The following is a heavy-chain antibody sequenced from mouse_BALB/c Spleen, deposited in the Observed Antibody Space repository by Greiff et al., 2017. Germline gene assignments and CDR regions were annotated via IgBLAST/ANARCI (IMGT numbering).Heavy chain of an antibody. J-gene: IGHJ2*01. Sequence: EVKLVESGGGLVQPGGSLKLSCAASGFTFSSYTMSWVRQTPEKRLEWVAYISNGGGSTYYPDTVKGRFTISRDNAKNTLYLQMSSLKSEDTAMYYCARQDSSGYVDYWGQGTTLTVSS. CDR2: ISNGGGST. CDR1: GFTFSSYT. V-gene: IGHV5-12-2*01. D-gene: IGHD3-2*01. CDR3: ARQDSSGYVDY.